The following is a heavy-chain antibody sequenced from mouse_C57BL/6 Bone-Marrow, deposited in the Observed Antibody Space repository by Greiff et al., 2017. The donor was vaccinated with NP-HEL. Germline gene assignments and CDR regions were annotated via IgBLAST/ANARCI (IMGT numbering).Heavy chain of an antibody. CDR3: AFYGSSPYWYFDV. CDR1: GFTFTDYY. Sequence: EVHLVESGGGLVQPGGSLSLSCAASGFTFTDYYMSWVRQPPGKALEWLGFIRNKANGYTTEYSASVKGRFTISRDNSQSILYLQMNALRAEDSATYYCAFYGSSPYWYFDVWGTGTTVTVSS. CDR2: IRNKANGYTT. D-gene: IGHD1-1*01. J-gene: IGHJ1*03. V-gene: IGHV7-3*01.